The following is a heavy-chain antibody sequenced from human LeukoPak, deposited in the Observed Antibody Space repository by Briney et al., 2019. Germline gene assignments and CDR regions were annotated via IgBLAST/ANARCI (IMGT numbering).Heavy chain of an antibody. D-gene: IGHD3-10*01. CDR1: GFTFSSYG. CDR3: AELPPGRG. V-gene: IGHV3-NL1*01. Sequence: PGGSLRLSCAASGFTFSSYGMHWVRQAPGKGLEWVSVIYSGGSTYYADSVKGRFTISRDNSKNTLYLQMNSLRAEDTAVYYCAELPPGRGWGQGTLVTVSS. CDR2: IYSGGST. J-gene: IGHJ4*02.